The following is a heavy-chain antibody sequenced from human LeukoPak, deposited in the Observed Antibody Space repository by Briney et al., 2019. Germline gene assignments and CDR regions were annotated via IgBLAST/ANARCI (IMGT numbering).Heavy chain of an antibody. J-gene: IGHJ4*02. D-gene: IGHD3-22*01. CDR3: ARGVSSSGYYLDY. CDR1: GGSIWSYY. Sequence: PSETLSLTCTVSGGSIWSYYWSWIPHPPGKGLEGIVYFYYSGSTNYNTSLKSRVTISEDTFKNQFSLKLSSVTAADTAVYYCARGVSSSGYYLDYWGQGTLVTVSS. V-gene: IGHV4-59*08. CDR2: FYYSGST.